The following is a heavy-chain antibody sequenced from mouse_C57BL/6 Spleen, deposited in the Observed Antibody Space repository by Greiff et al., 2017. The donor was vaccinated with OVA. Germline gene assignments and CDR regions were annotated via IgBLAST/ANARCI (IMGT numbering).Heavy chain of an antibody. CDR3: ASLYVWFAY. J-gene: IGHJ3*01. Sequence: QVQLQQPGAELVRPGTSVKLSCKASGYTFTSYWMHWVKQRPGQGLEWIGVIDPSDSYTNYNQKFKGKATLTVDPSSSTAYMQLSSLTSEDSAVYYCASLYVWFAYWGQGTLVTVSA. V-gene: IGHV1-59*01. CDR2: IDPSDSYT. CDR1: GYTFTSYW. D-gene: IGHD1-1*01.